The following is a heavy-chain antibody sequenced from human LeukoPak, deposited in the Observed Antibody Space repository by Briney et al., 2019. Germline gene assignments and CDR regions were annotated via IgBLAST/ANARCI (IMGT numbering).Heavy chain of an antibody. CDR2: ISYTGST. J-gene: IGHJ5*02. Sequence: PSETLSLTCTVSGGSISPYFWSWIRQPPGKGLEWIGYISYTGSTNYNPSLKSRVTISVDTSKNQFSLQLTSVAAADTAVYYCARDDYRGVTNFDPWGQGTLVTVSS. CDR3: ARDDYRGVTNFDP. V-gene: IGHV4-59*01. D-gene: IGHD3-10*01. CDR1: GGSISPYF.